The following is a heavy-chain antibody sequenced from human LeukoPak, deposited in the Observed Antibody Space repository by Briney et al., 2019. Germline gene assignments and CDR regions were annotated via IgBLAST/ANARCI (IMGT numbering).Heavy chain of an antibody. CDR2: IYYSGRT. V-gene: IGHV4-59*01. CDR1: GGSISSYY. J-gene: IGHJ4*02. CDR3: AREGGSNTWYED. D-gene: IGHD6-13*01. Sequence: SETLSLTCTVSGGSISSYYWSWIRQPPGKGLERIGYIYYSGRTNYNPSLTSRVTISVDTSKNQFSLKLSSVTAADTAVYYCAREGGSNTWYEDWGQGILVTVSS.